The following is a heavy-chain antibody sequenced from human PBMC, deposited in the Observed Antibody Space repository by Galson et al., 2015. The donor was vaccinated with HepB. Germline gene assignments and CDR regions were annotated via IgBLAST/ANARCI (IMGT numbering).Heavy chain of an antibody. D-gene: IGHD3-16*01. Sequence: SVKVSCKASGGTFSSYAVSWVRQAPGQGLEWMGGIIPIFGTANYAQKFQGRVTITADESTSTAYMELSSLRSEDTAVYYCASSGLRSGRYYYYMDVWGKGTTVTVSS. J-gene: IGHJ6*03. CDR2: IIPIFGTA. CDR1: GGTFSSYA. V-gene: IGHV1-69*13. CDR3: ASSGLRSGRYYYYMDV.